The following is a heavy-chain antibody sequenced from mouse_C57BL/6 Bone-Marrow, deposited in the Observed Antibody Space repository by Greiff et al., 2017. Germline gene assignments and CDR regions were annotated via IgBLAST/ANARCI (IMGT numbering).Heavy chain of an antibody. Sequence: EVKLMESGPELVKPGASVKISCKASGYSFTGYYMNWVKQSPEKSLEWIGEINPSTGGTTYNQKFKAKATLTVDKSSSTAYMQLKSLTSEDSAVYYCATLSTMVRGWFAYWGQGTLVTVSA. CDR1: GYSFTGYY. CDR2: INPSTGGT. CDR3: ATLSTMVRGWFAY. D-gene: IGHD2-2*01. V-gene: IGHV1-42*01. J-gene: IGHJ3*01.